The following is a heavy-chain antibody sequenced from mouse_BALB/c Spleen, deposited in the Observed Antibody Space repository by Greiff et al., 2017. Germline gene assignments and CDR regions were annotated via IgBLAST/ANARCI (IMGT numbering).Heavy chain of an antibody. CDR1: GYTFTSYW. V-gene: IGHV1S22*01. CDR3: TRGGSSYRFAY. J-gene: IGHJ3*01. Sequence: LQQPGSELVRPGASVKLSCKASGYTFTSYWMHWVKQRHGQGLEWIGNIYPGSGSTNYDEKFKSKGTLTVDTSSSTAYMHLSSLTSEDSAVYYCTRGGSSYRFAYWGQGTLVTVSA. D-gene: IGHD1-1*01. CDR2: IYPGSGST.